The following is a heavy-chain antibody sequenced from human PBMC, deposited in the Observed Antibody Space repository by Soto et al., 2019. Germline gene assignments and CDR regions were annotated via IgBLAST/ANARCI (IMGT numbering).Heavy chain of an antibody. Sequence: QPQLQESGPGLVKPSETLSLKCTVSGGSISSSSYYWGWIRQPPGKGLEWIGNIYYSGYSGTTYYNPSLKSRLTISVDTSNNQFSLKLSSVTAADTAVYFCVSTSEWSVLDNWGQGTLVIVSS. CDR2: IYYSGYSGTT. J-gene: IGHJ4*02. D-gene: IGHD3-3*01. CDR1: GGSISSSSYY. CDR3: VSTSEWSVLDN. V-gene: IGHV4-39*01.